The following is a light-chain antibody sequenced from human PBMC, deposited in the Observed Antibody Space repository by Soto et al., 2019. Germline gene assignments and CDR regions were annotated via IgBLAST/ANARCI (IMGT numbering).Light chain of an antibody. V-gene: IGKV1-33*01. CDR1: QDMSTF. J-gene: IGKJ4*01. CDR3: QQYGNFPLS. Sequence: DSQMTQSPSSLSASVGDRVTITGQARQDMSTFLNWYQQKPGKAPRVLIYDASSLETGVPSRFSGGGSGTYFTLTISSLQPEDIATYYCQQYGNFPLSFGGGTKVDIK. CDR2: DAS.